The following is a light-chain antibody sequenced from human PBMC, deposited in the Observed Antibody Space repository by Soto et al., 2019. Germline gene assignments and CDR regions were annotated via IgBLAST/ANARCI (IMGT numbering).Light chain of an antibody. CDR1: QSISSY. CDR3: QQSYSTPRT. Sequence: DIQMTQSPSSLSASVGDRVTITCRASQSISSYLNWYQEKPGKAPKALIYATSTLQTGVPSRFSGSGSGTDFTLTISSLQPEDFATYFCQQSYSTPRTFGQGTKVEIK. CDR2: ATS. V-gene: IGKV1-39*01. J-gene: IGKJ1*01.